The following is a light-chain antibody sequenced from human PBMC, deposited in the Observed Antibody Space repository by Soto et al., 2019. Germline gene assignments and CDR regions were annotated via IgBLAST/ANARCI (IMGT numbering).Light chain of an antibody. V-gene: IGKV1-8*01. Sequence: AIRMTQSPSSLSASTGDRLTITCRASQGIASYLAWYQQKPGKAPKLLIYAASTLQSGVPSRFSGSGSGIDFTLTISWLQSEDSATYYCQQYYNSPLTVGGGTKVEIK. CDR3: QQYYNSPLT. CDR1: QGIASY. J-gene: IGKJ4*01. CDR2: AAS.